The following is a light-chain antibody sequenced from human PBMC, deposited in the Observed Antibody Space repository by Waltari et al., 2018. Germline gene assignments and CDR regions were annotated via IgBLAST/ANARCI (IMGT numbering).Light chain of an antibody. V-gene: IGKV3-20*01. J-gene: IGKJ1*01. CDR3: QHYLRLPVT. CDR1: QSVSRA. CDR2: GAS. Sequence: EIVFTQSPRTLSLSLGESATVPFRDSQSVSRALAWYQQKPGQAPRLLIYGASTRATGIPDRFSGSGSGTDFSLTISRLEPDDFAVYYCQHYLRLPVTFGQGTTVEI.